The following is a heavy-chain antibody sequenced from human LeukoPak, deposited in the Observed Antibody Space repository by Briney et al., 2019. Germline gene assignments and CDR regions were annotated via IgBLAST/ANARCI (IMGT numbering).Heavy chain of an antibody. J-gene: IGHJ4*02. Sequence: PGGSLRLSCAASGFSFSSYGMHWVRQAPGKGLEYVSAISSSGGDTSYADSVKGRFTISRDNSKNTLYLQMSSLRAEDTAVYYCVKGVTYYYDTSGYYLDYWGQGTLVTVSS. CDR3: VKGVTYYYDTSGYYLDY. CDR2: ISSSGGDT. V-gene: IGHV3-64D*06. D-gene: IGHD3-22*01. CDR1: GFSFSSYG.